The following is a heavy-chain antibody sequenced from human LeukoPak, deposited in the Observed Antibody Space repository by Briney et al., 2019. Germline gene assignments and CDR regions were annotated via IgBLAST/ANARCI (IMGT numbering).Heavy chain of an antibody. J-gene: IGHJ6*03. CDR2: IKHDGSEN. Sequence: GGSLRLSCAASGFTFSSYSMNWVRQAPGEGLEWVANIKHDGSENYYVVSVKGRFTISRDNAKNSLDLQMNSLRAEDTAVYYCARCRYSYDLYDYYYDMDVWGKGTTVTVSS. D-gene: IGHD5-18*01. V-gene: IGHV3-7*01. CDR1: GFTFSSYS. CDR3: ARCRYSYDLYDYYYDMDV.